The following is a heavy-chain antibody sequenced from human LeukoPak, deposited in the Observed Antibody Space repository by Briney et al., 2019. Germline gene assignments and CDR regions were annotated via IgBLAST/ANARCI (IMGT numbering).Heavy chain of an antibody. CDR2: ISSQGGST. CDR1: GFTFDDYA. V-gene: IGHV3-43D*03. D-gene: IGHD3-10*01. CDR3: AKDAAPILFFGKTWFDP. Sequence: QPGGSLRLSCAASGFTFDDYAMHWVRQLPGKGLEWVSVISSQGGSTYYVDSVKGRFTISRDNAKNSLYLQMNSLRAEDTALYYCAKDAAPILFFGKTWFDPWGQGTLVTVSS. J-gene: IGHJ5*02.